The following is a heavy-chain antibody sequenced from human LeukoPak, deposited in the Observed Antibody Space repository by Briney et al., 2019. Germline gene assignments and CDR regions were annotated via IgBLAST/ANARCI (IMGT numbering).Heavy chain of an antibody. D-gene: IGHD6-19*01. Sequence: GGSLRLSCAASKFAFSSCAMHWVRRAPGKGLEWVAVISYDGSNKYYADSVKGRFTISRDNSKNTLYLQMNSLRAEDTAVYYCARDSLNTSSGWFDPWGQGTLVTVSS. CDR1: KFAFSSCA. J-gene: IGHJ5*02. CDR2: ISYDGSNK. CDR3: ARDSLNTSSGWFDP. V-gene: IGHV3-30-3*01.